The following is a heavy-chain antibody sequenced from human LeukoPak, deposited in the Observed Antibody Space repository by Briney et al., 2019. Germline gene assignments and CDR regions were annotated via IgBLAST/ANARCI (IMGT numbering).Heavy chain of an antibody. D-gene: IGHD6-13*01. V-gene: IGHV4-39*01. CDR2: IYYSGST. CDR1: GGSFSSSDYY. CDR3: ARHPPYSSSWYLDY. J-gene: IGHJ4*02. Sequence: SETLSLTCTVSGGSFSSSDYYWGWIRQPPGKGLEWIGTIYYSGSTYCNPSLKSRVTIFVDTSKNQFSLKLNSVTAADTAVYYCARHPPYSSSWYLDYWGQGTLVTVSS.